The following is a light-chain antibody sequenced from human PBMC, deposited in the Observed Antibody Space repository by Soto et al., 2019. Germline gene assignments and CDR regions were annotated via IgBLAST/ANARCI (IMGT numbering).Light chain of an antibody. J-gene: IGKJ1*01. V-gene: IGKV3-20*01. CDR1: QSVSSNY. CDR3: QQYGSSPET. CDR2: GAS. Sequence: EIVLTQSPGTLSLSPGERATLSCRASQSVSSNYLAWYQQKPGQAPRLLIYGASSRATGIPDRFGGSGSGTDFTLTISRLEPEDFAVYYCQQYGSSPETFGQGTKVDI.